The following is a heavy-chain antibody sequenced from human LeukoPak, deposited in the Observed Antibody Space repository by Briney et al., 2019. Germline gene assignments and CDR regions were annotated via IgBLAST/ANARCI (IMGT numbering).Heavy chain of an antibody. CDR2: IYPGDSDT. V-gene: IGHV5-51*01. D-gene: IGHD5-18*01. CDR3: ARRGEAMDPFDY. Sequence: GESLKISCKDSGYSFTSYWIGWGRQMPGKGLEWMGIIYPGDSDTRYSPSFQGQVTISADKSINTAYLQWSSLKASDTAIYYCARRGEAMDPFDYWGQGNLVTVSS. J-gene: IGHJ4*02. CDR1: GYSFTSYW.